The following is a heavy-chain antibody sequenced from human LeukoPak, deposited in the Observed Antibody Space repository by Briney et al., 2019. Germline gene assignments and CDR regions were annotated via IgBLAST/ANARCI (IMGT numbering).Heavy chain of an antibody. J-gene: IGHJ5*02. CDR1: DYSIRNGYY. D-gene: IGHD3-3*01. CDR2: IYRSGSA. CDR3: ARVPHGETTFGVVLYHFDP. V-gene: IGHV4-38-2*02. Sequence: SETLSLTCTVSDYSIRNGYYWGWIRQPPGKGLEWIGNIYRSGSAFYNPSLKSRVTISVGTSKNQFSLMLNSVTAADTAVYYCARVPHGETTFGVVLYHFDPWGQGTLVTVSS.